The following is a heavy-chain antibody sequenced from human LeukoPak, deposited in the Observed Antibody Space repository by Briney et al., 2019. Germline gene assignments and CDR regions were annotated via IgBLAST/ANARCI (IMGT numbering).Heavy chain of an antibody. J-gene: IGHJ4*02. CDR1: GGSISSGDYY. CDR2: IYYSGST. V-gene: IGHV4-30-4*08. CDR3: AREKLVGPFDY. D-gene: IGHD6-6*01. Sequence: TLSLTCTVSGGSISSGDYYWSWIRQPPGKGLEWIGYIYYSGSTYYNPSLKSRVTISVDTSKNQFSLELSSVTAADTAVYYCAREKLVGPFDYWGQGTLVTVSS.